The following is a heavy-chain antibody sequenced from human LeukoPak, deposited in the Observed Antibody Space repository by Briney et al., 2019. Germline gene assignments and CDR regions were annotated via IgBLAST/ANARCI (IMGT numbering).Heavy chain of an antibody. CDR3: ARDQRPDCSGGSCYPFFDY. J-gene: IGHJ4*02. CDR2: IIPIFGTA. D-gene: IGHD2-15*01. Sequence: GASVKVSCKASGGTFSSYAISWVRQAPGQGLEWMGGIIPIFGTANYPQKFQGRATITADEPTSTAYMELSSLRSEDTAVYYCARDQRPDCSGGSCYPFFDYWGQGTLVTVSS. V-gene: IGHV1-69*13. CDR1: GGTFSSYA.